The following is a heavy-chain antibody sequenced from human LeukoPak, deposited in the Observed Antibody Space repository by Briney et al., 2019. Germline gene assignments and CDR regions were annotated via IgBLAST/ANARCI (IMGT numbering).Heavy chain of an antibody. D-gene: IGHD3-3*01. CDR2: IYTSGST. J-gene: IGHJ4*02. CDR3: ARGNYDFWSGSRYHFDY. V-gene: IGHV4-4*07. CDR1: GGSISSYY. Sequence: SETLSLTCTVSGGSISSYYWSWIRQPAGKGLEWIGRIYTSGSTNYNPSLKSRVTMSVDTSKNQFSLKLSSVTAADTAVYYCARGNYDFWSGSRYHFDYWGQGTLVTVSS.